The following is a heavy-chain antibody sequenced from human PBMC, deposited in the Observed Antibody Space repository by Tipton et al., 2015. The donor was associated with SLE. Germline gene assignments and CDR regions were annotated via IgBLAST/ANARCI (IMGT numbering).Heavy chain of an antibody. CDR1: GFTFSSSW. CDR2: FSLDSDNI. V-gene: IGHV3-9*01. J-gene: IGHJ6*02. CDR3: VKDLEPGGADM. Sequence: SLRLSCAASGFTFSSSWMHWVRQTPGKGLEWVSGFSLDSDNIGYADSMKGRFTTSRDNAKNVLYLQINSLRAEDTALYYCVKDLEPGGADMWGQGTTVTVSS. D-gene: IGHD4-17*01.